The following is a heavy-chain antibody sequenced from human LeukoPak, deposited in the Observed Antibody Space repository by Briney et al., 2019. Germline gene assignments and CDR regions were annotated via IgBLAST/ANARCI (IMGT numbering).Heavy chain of an antibody. Sequence: ETLSLTCAVYGGPFSGYYWSWIRQPPGKGLEWIGEINHSGSTNYNPSLKSRVTISVDTSKNQFSLKLSSVTAADTAVYYCARAHGSSSRIYYYYYMDVWGKGTTVTVSS. CDR2: INHSGST. D-gene: IGHD6-6*01. J-gene: IGHJ6*03. CDR3: ARAHGSSSRIYYYYYMDV. CDR1: GGPFSGYY. V-gene: IGHV4-34*01.